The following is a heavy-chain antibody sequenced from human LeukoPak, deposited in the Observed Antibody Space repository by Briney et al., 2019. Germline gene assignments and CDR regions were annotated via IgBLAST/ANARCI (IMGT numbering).Heavy chain of an antibody. J-gene: IGHJ3*02. Sequence: ASVKVSFKASGFPSNGYYMHWVRQAPGQGLEWMGWINPNSGDANYAQKFQGRVTMTRDTSISTAYMELRRLRSDDTAVYHCARGGDSSADAFDIWGQGTMVTVSS. CDR1: GFPSNGYY. V-gene: IGHV1-2*02. D-gene: IGHD3-22*01. CDR2: INPNSGDA. CDR3: ARGGDSSADAFDI.